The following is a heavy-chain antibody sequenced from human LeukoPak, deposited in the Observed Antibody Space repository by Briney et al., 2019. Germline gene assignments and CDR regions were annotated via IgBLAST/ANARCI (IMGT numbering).Heavy chain of an antibody. CDR2: INPSDSDT. CDR3: ARAWNFDY. Sequence: GESLKISCKGSGYSFTNYWIAWVRQMPGRGLEWMVIINPSDSDTRYSPSFQGRVTISADKSISTAYLQWSSPKASDSAMYYCARAWNFDYWGQGTLVTVSS. J-gene: IGHJ4*02. V-gene: IGHV5-51*01. D-gene: IGHD1-1*01. CDR1: GYSFTNYW.